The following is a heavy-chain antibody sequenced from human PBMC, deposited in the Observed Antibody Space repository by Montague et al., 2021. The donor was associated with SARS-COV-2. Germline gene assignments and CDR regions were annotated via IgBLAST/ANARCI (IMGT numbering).Heavy chain of an antibody. CDR3: ARGGTYNYGTDV. J-gene: IGHJ6*02. CDR1: DGSISSPNW. CDR2: IYYTGNT. Sequence: SETLSLTCAVSDGSISSPNWWNWVRQPPGKGLEWIGEIYYTGNTNYNPSLKSRVTIFIDKSKNHFSLQLSSVTAADTAVYYCARGGTYNYGTDVWGQGTTVAVSS. D-gene: IGHD3-16*01. V-gene: IGHV4-4*02.